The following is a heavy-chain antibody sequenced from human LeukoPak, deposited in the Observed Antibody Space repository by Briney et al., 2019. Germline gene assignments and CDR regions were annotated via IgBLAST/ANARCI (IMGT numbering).Heavy chain of an antibody. Sequence: PSETLSLTCTVSGGSISSYYRSWIRQPPGKGLEWIGYIYYSGSTNYNPSLKSRVTISVDTSKNQFSLKLSSVTAADTAVYYCAREYSSSWYAYNWFDPWGQGTLVTVSS. V-gene: IGHV4-59*01. CDR2: IYYSGST. J-gene: IGHJ5*02. CDR1: GGSISSYY. D-gene: IGHD6-13*01. CDR3: AREYSSSWYAYNWFDP.